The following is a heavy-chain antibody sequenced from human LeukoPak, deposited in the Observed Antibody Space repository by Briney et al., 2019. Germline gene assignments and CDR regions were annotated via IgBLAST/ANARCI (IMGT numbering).Heavy chain of an antibody. J-gene: IGHJ4*02. V-gene: IGHV4-30-4*01. CDR3: ARGQRGDDFWSDYDIFDY. D-gene: IGHD3-3*01. CDR1: GGSISSGDYY. CDR2: IYYSGST. Sequence: SQTLSLTCTVSGGSISSGDYYWSWIRQPPGKGLEWIGYIYYSGSTYYNPSLKSRVTISVDTSKNQFSLELSSVTAADTAVYYCARGQRGDDFWSDYDIFDYWGQGTLVTVSS.